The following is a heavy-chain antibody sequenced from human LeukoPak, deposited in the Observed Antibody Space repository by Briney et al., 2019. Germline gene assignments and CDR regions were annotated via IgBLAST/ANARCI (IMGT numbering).Heavy chain of an antibody. CDR3: ARARTVVSRAFDI. V-gene: IGHV4-34*01. Sequence: PSETLSLTCAVSGGSFSGYYWSWLRQPPAPGLERIGEINHSGSTNYNPSLTSRGTISVDRSKNQFSLKLSSVTAADTAVYYWARARTVVSRAFDIWGQGTMVTVSS. CDR2: INHSGST. CDR1: GGSFSGYY. D-gene: IGHD2-2*01. J-gene: IGHJ3*02.